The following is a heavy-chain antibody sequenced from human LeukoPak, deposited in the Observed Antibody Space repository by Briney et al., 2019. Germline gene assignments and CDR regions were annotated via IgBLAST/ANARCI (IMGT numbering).Heavy chain of an antibody. CDR3: ARDLIPKSPYSSSLGFDY. D-gene: IGHD6-6*01. CDR2: IYSSGST. J-gene: IGHJ4*02. CDR1: GFTVSSNY. Sequence: GGSLRLSCSASGFTVSSNYMSWVRQAPGKGLEWVSVIYSSGSTYYADSVKGRFTISRDNSKNTLYLQMNSLRAEDTAVYYCARDLIPKSPYSSSLGFDYWGQGTLVTVSS. V-gene: IGHV3-53*01.